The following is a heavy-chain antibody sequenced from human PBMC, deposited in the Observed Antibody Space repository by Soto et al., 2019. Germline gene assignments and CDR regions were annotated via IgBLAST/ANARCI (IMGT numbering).Heavy chain of an antibody. CDR3: ERDMHAGFTHYFEP. CDR2: TSYTGNT. Sequence: ATLSITRFSCGGSATSHHVSLILQFPGQGLEWIAYTSYTGNTNYNPSLQSRVTISLDTSKNQLSLKLTSMTAADTAVYYCERDMHAGFTHYFEPWGKGTLVTVSS. V-gene: IGHV4-59*02. D-gene: IGHD1-26*01. CDR1: GGSATSHH. J-gene: IGHJ5*02.